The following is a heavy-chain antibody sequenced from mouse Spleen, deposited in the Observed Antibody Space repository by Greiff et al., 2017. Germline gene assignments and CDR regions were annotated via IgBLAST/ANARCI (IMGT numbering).Heavy chain of an antibody. D-gene: IGHD4-1*01. Sequence: QVQLQQPGAELVRPGTSVKLSCKASGYTFTSYWMHWVKQRPGQGLEWIGVIDPSDSYTNYNQKFKGKATLTVDTSSSTAYMQLSSLTSEDSAVYYCARLGRRDDYWGQGTTLTVSS. CDR1: GYTFTSYW. V-gene: IGHV1-59*01. CDR2: IDPSDSYT. J-gene: IGHJ2*01. CDR3: ARLGRRDDY.